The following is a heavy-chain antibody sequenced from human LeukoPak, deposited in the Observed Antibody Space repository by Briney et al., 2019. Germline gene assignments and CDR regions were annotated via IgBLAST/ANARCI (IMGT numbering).Heavy chain of an antibody. D-gene: IGHD5-24*01. V-gene: IGHV3-7*01. CDR3: ARDGYNPLFDY. Sequence: GGSLRLSCAASGFTFSSYWMSWVRQAPGKGLEWVANIKQDGSEKYYVDSVEGRFTISRDNAKNSLYLQMNSLRAEDTAVYYCARDGYNPLFDYWGQGTLVTVSS. CDR1: GFTFSSYW. J-gene: IGHJ4*02. CDR2: IKQDGSEK.